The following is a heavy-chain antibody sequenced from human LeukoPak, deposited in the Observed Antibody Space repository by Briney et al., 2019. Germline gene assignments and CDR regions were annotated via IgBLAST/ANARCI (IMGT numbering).Heavy chain of an antibody. D-gene: IGHD7-27*01. Sequence: SETLSLTCTVSGGSISSSSYYWGWIRQPPGKGLEWIGSIYYSGSTYYNPSLKSRVTIAVDTSKNQFSLKLSSVPAAGTAVYYCARLALGDYWGQGTLVTVSS. J-gene: IGHJ4*02. CDR1: GGSISSSSYY. V-gene: IGHV4-39*01. CDR3: ARLALGDY. CDR2: IYYSGST.